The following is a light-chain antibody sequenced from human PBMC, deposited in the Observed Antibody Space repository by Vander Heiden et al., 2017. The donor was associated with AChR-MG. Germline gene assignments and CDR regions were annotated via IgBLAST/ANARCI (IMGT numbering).Light chain of an antibody. CDR3: CSFAGRYTWV. CDR2: EVN. V-gene: IGLV2-11*01. CDR1: SSDVDGYNY. Sequence: QSALTQPRSVSGSPAQSVTISCTGTSSDVDGYNYVSWYQQHPEKAPKLMIYEVNKRPSGVPDRFSGSKSGNTASLTISVLQAEDEADYYCCSFAGRYTWVFGGGTKLAVL. J-gene: IGLJ3*02.